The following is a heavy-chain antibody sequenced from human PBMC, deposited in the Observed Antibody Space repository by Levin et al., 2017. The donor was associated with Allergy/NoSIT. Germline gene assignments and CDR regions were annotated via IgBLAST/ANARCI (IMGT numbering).Heavy chain of an antibody. CDR3: AGEMGCYYYYYGMDV. J-gene: IGHJ6*02. V-gene: IGHV1-46*01. CDR2: INPSGGST. D-gene: IGHD3-16*01. CDR1: GYTFTSYY. Sequence: AASVKVSCKASGYTFTSYYMHWVRQAPGQGLEWMGIINPSGGSTSYAQKFQGRVTMTRDTSTSTVYMELSSLRSEDTAVYYCAGEMGCYYYYYGMDVWGQGTTVTVSS.